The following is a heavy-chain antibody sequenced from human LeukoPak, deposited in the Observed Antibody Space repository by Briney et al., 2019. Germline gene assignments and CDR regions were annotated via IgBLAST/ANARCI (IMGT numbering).Heavy chain of an antibody. CDR3: SGENGAFSPFGY. CDR2: ISLTGLT. Sequence: PSETLSLTCGVSGGSIRNTNWWSWVRQPPGQGLEWIGEISLTGLTHYNPSLESRVTVSLDKSKNQLSLNLTSVTAADTAVYYCSGENGAFSPFGYWGQGTLATVLS. D-gene: IGHD2-8*01. J-gene: IGHJ4*02. CDR1: GGSIRNTNW. V-gene: IGHV4-4*02.